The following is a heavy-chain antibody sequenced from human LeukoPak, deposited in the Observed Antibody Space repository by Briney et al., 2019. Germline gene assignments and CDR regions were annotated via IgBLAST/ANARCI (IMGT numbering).Heavy chain of an antibody. D-gene: IGHD3-16*02. Sequence: GGSLRLSCAASGFTFSSYSMNWVRQAPGKGLEWVSSISSSSSYIYYADSVEGRFTISRDNAKNSLYLQMNSLRAEDTAVYYCARDPTGFHYRPYLKHWGQGTLVTVSS. CDR3: ARDPTGFHYRPYLKH. J-gene: IGHJ4*02. CDR1: GFTFSSYS. CDR2: ISSSSSYI. V-gene: IGHV3-21*01.